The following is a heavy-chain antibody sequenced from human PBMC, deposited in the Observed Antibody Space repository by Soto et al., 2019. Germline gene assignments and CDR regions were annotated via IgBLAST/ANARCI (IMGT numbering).Heavy chain of an antibody. D-gene: IGHD2-21*01. CDR3: APDRGWGVVSPSHDY. CDR2: IRGTGGET. Sequence: EVQLLESGGGMVQPGGSLRVSCAASGFTFRNFVMSWVRQAPGKGLEWVSAIRGTGGETFYADSVMGRFTISRDNSKNTLYLKMPSLRDEATALYFCAPDRGWGVVSPSHDYWGQGTLVTVSS. J-gene: IGHJ4*02. V-gene: IGHV3-23*01. CDR1: GFTFRNFV.